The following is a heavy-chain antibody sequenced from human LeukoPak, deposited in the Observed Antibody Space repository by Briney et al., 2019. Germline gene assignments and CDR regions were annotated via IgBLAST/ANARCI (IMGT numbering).Heavy chain of an antibody. CDR1: GGSFSGYY. CDR3: ARLGDYFDY. CDR2: INHSGST. V-gene: IGHV4-34*01. J-gene: IGHJ4*02. D-gene: IGHD6-13*01. Sequence: SETLSLTCAVYGGSFSGYYWSWIRQPPGKGLEWIGEINHSGSTNYNPSLKSRVTISVDTSKNQFSLKLSSVTAADTAVYYCARLGDYFDYWGQGTLVTVCS.